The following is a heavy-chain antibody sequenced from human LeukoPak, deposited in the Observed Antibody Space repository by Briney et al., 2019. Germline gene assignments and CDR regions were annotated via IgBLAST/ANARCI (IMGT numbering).Heavy chain of an antibody. Sequence: ASVKVSCKVSGCTFTNYYVQWVRQAPGQALEWMAIINPSGGGTSYAQNFQGRVTMTRDTSTSTVYMELSSLRSEDTAVYYCAREVAVARRDAFDIWGQGIMVTVSS. D-gene: IGHD6-13*01. J-gene: IGHJ3*02. CDR3: AREVAVARRDAFDI. CDR1: GCTFTNYY. V-gene: IGHV1-46*01. CDR2: INPSGGGT.